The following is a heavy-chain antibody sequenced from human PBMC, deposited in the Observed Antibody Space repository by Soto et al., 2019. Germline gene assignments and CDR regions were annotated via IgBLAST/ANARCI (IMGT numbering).Heavy chain of an antibody. CDR1: GGSISSGGYY. D-gene: IGHD3-22*01. CDR3: ARVGYYDCSGYNAFNI. Sequence: QVQLQESGPGLVKPSQTLSLTCTVSGGSISSGGYYWSWIRQHPGKGLEWIGYIYYRGSTYYNPSLKSRVTISVDTSKNQFSLKLSSVTAADTSVYYCARVGYYDCSGYNAFNIWGLGTMVTVSS. V-gene: IGHV4-31*03. J-gene: IGHJ3*02. CDR2: IYYRGST.